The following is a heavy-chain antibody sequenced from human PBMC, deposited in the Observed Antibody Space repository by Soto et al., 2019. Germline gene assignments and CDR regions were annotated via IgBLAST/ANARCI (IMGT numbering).Heavy chain of an antibody. Sequence: ASVKVSCKASGFTFTSSAVQWVRQARGQRLEWIGWIVVGSGNTNYAQKFQERVTITRDMSTSTAYMELSSLRSEDTAVYYCARGASSGRRGYWFDPWGQGTLVTVSS. CDR3: ARGASSGRRGYWFDP. J-gene: IGHJ5*02. CDR1: GFTFTSSA. CDR2: IVVGSGNT. V-gene: IGHV1-58*01. D-gene: IGHD6-19*01.